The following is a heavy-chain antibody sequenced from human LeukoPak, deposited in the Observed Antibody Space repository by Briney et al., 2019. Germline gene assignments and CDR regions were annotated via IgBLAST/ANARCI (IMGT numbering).Heavy chain of an antibody. CDR2: ISGSGGSS. J-gene: IGHJ4*02. D-gene: IGHD3-10*01. V-gene: IGHV3-23*01. CDR3: AKVPPYYYGSGYEYYFDY. CDR1: GSTLSSYA. Sequence: GGSLRLSCAASGSTLSSYAMSWVRQAPGRGLEWVSGISGSGGSSYYADSVKGRFTISRDNSKKTLYLQMNSLRAEDTAVYYCAKVPPYYYGSGYEYYFDYWGQGTLVTVSS.